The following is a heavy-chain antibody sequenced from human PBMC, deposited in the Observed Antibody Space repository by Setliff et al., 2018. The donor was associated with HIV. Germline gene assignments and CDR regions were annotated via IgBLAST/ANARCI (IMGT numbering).Heavy chain of an antibody. CDR3: ARDRGYGSGSYYADNWFDP. V-gene: IGHV1-3*01. Sequence: ASVKVSCKASGYSFTYYAVHWVGQAPGQRLEWMGRINAGNGHTEYSQNFQDRITFTRDTSASTVYMEFTSLRSEDTAVYYCARDRGYGSGSYYADNWFDPWGQGTLVTVSS. J-gene: IGHJ5*02. D-gene: IGHD3-10*01. CDR2: INAGNGHT. CDR1: GYSFTYYA.